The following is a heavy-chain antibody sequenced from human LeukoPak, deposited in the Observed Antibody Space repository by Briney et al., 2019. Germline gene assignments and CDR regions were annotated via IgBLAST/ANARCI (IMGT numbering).Heavy chain of an antibody. D-gene: IGHD1-26*01. CDR1: GGSSSGYQ. J-gene: IGHJ5*02. CDR3: AKPRRVGARGWFDP. Sequence: PWETLSLTCAVYGGSSSGYQWSCLRPPPGKGLEWIGEINHSGRTIYNPPLKRRLARSVDTSKNQFSLKLSSVTAADTAVYYCAKPRRVGARGWFDPWGQGTLVTVSS. V-gene: IGHV4-34*01. CDR2: INHSGRT.